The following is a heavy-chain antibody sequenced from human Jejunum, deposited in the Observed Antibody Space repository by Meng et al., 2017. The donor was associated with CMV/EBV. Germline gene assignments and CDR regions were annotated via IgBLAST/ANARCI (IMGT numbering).Heavy chain of an antibody. V-gene: IGHV3-7*01. CDR1: GFTFSRYW. CDR2: IKPDGSDT. Sequence: AAPGFTFSRYWMSWVRQGPGKGLEWVANIKPDGSDTDYLDSVRGRFAISRDNARNSFYLNLDSLRAQDTAVYYCARRWAVAGLDYWGQGTLVTVSS. D-gene: IGHD6-19*01. J-gene: IGHJ4*02. CDR3: ARRWAVAGLDY.